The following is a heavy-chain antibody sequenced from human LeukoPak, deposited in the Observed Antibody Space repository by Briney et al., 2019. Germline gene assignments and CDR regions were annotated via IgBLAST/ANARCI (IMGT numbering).Heavy chain of an antibody. CDR1: GGSFSGYY. Sequence: PSETLSLTCAVYGGSFSGYYWSWIRQPPGKGLEWIGEINHSGSTNYNPSLKSRVTISVDTSKNQFSLKLSSVTAADTAVYYCARNYRWFDPWGQGTLVTVSS. CDR3: ARNYRWFDP. D-gene: IGHD1-7*01. CDR2: INHSGST. J-gene: IGHJ5*02. V-gene: IGHV4-34*01.